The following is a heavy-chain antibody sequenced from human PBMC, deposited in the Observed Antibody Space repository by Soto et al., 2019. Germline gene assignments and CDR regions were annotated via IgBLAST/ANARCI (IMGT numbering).Heavy chain of an antibody. CDR3: AREGIAVAGLDY. D-gene: IGHD6-19*01. Sequence: GASVKVSCKASGYTFTSYAMHWVRQAPGQRLEWMGWINAGNGNTSYAQKFQGRVTMTRDTSTSTVYMELSSLRSEDTAVYYCAREGIAVAGLDYWGQGTLVTVSS. J-gene: IGHJ4*02. CDR2: INAGNGNT. V-gene: IGHV1-3*01. CDR1: GYTFTSYA.